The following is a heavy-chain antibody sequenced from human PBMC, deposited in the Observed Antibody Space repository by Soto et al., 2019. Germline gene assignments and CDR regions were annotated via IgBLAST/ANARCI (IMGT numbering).Heavy chain of an antibody. CDR3: AKGKSHVEWLLLWFDP. Sequence: GGSLRLSCAASGFTFSSYGMHWVRQAPGKGLEWVAVISYDGSNKYYADSVKGRFTISRDNSKNKLYLQMNSLRAEDTAVYYCAKGKSHVEWLLLWFDPWGQGTLVTVSS. CDR2: ISYDGSNK. J-gene: IGHJ5*02. V-gene: IGHV3-30*18. D-gene: IGHD3-3*01. CDR1: GFTFSSYG.